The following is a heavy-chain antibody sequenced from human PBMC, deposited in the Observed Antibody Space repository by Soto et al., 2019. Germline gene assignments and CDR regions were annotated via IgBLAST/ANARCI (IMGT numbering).Heavy chain of an antibody. D-gene: IGHD5-18*01. Sequence: GGSLRLSCAASGFTFSSYAMSWVRQAPGKGLEWVSAISGSGGSTFYADSVKGRFTISRDNSKNTLYLQMNSLRAEDTAVYYCAKLGGYSYGLFDYWGQGTLVTVSS. V-gene: IGHV3-23*01. J-gene: IGHJ4*02. CDR1: GFTFSSYA. CDR2: ISGSGGST. CDR3: AKLGGYSYGLFDY.